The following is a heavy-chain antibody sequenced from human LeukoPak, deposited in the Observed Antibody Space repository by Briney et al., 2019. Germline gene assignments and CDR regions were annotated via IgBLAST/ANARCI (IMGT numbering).Heavy chain of an antibody. D-gene: IGHD2-2*01. CDR3: AKVIRYCSSTSCMGYFDY. V-gene: IGHV3-23*01. CDR1: GFTFSSYA. Sequence: GGSLRLSCAASGFTFSSYAMSWVRQAPGKGLEWVSAISGSGGSTYYADSVKGRFTISRDNSKNTLYLQMNSLRAEDTAVYCCAKVIRYCSSTSCMGYFDYWGQGTLVTVSS. CDR2: ISGSGGST. J-gene: IGHJ4*02.